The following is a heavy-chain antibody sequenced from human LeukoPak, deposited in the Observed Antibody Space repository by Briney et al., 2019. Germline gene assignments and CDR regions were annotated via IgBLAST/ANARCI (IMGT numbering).Heavy chain of an antibody. J-gene: IGHJ1*01. CDR2: IRGKDYGGTT. Sequence: GGSLRLSCSGSGFTFGDHAVSWVRQAPGKGLEWIGIIRGKDYGGTTEYAASVKGRFTISRENSKSIACLEMSSLKTEDTAMYYCSRDCSSDGCLQYFEHWGQGTLVAVSS. CDR3: SRDCSSDGCLQYFEH. CDR1: GFTFGDHA. V-gene: IGHV3-49*04. D-gene: IGHD2-2*01.